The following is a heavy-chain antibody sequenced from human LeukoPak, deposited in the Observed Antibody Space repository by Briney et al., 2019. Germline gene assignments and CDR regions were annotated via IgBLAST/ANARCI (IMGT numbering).Heavy chain of an antibody. Sequence: GGSLRLSCAASGFTFSSYWMHWVRQAPGKGLVWVSRINSDGRSTSYADSVKGRFTISRDNAKNTLYLQMNSLRAEDTAVYYCARIPRGDYVWGSYRPEYYFDYWGQGTLVTVSS. V-gene: IGHV3-74*01. D-gene: IGHD3-16*02. CDR2: INSDGRST. CDR1: GFTFSSYW. CDR3: ARIPRGDYVWGSYRPEYYFDY. J-gene: IGHJ4*02.